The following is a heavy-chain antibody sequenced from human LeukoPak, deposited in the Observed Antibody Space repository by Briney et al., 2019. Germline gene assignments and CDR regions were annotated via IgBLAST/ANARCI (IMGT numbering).Heavy chain of an antibody. V-gene: IGHV1-8*01. CDR3: ARAPKSSGWYFDY. CDR1: GYTFTSYD. CDR2: MNPNSGNT. Sequence: GASVKVSCKASGYTFTSYDINWVRQATGQGLEWMGWMNPNSGNTGYAQKFQGRVTMTRNTSISTAYMELSSLRSEDTAVYYCARAPKSSGWYFDYWGQGTLVTVSS. J-gene: IGHJ4*02. D-gene: IGHD6-19*01.